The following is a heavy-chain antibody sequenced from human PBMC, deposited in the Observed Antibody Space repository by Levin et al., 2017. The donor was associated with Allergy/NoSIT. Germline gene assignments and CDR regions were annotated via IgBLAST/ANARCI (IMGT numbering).Heavy chain of an antibody. V-gene: IGHV4-39*01. Sequence: PSETLSLTCSVSGGSISDRNYYWGWIRQPPGTGLEWIGSIYYSGSTYHSPSLKSRVSMSVDTSKNQFSLNLSSVTAADTAVYFCATVNRSPVDWFDPWGQGTLVTVSS. D-gene: IGHD1-14*01. CDR2: IYYSGST. CDR1: GGSISDRNYY. J-gene: IGHJ5*02. CDR3: ATVNRSPVDWFDP.